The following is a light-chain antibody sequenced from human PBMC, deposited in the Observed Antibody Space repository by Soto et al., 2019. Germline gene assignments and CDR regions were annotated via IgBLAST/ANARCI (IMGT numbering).Light chain of an antibody. CDR3: SSYTSSTLYV. J-gene: IGLJ1*01. CDR1: SSDVGGYNY. Sequence: QSALTQPASVSGSPGQSITISCTGTSSDVGGYNYVSWYQQHPGKAPKLMIYEVSNRPSGVFNRFSGSKSGNTASLTISGLQAEDEADYYCSSYTSSTLYVFGTGTKVTVL. CDR2: EVS. V-gene: IGLV2-14*01.